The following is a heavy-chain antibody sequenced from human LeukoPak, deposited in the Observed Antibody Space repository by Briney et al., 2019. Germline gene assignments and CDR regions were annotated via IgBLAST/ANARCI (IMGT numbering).Heavy chain of an antibody. J-gene: IGHJ4*02. D-gene: IGHD3-16*02. V-gene: IGHV4-34*01. CDR3: ASSYYDYVWGSYRPSLDY. Sequence: SETLSLTCAVYGGSFSGYYWSWIRQPPGKGLEWIGEINHSGSTNYNPPLKSRVTISVDTSKNQFSLKLSSVTAADTAVYYCASSYYDYVWGSYRPSLDYWGQGTLVTVSS. CDR1: GGSFSGYY. CDR2: INHSGST.